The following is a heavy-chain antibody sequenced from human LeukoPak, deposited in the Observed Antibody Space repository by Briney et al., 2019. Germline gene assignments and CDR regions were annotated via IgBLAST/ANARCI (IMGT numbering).Heavy chain of an antibody. CDR1: GFTFSSYD. J-gene: IGHJ3*02. D-gene: IGHD2-21*01. CDR3: ANEGSSLVIHAFDI. Sequence: GGSLRLSCAASGFTFSSYDMHWVRQATGKGLEWVSAIGTAGDTYYPGSVKGRFTISRDNSKNTVYLQMNSLRTEDTALYYCANEGSSLVIHAFDIWGQGTVVTVSS. CDR2: IGTAGDT. V-gene: IGHV3-13*01.